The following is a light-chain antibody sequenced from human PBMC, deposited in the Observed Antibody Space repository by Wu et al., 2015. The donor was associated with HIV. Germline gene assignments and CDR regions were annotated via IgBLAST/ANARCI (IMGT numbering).Light chain of an antibody. CDR2: TTS. V-gene: IGKV3-20*01. CDR1: QSVSVTGD. CDR3: QQYGGSSPT. Sequence: EIVLTQSPDTLSVSPGDRVTLSCRASQSVSVTGDNYVAWYQTKVGHPPRLLIHTTSTRATDIPDRFSGSGSGTEFTLTISRVETDDFAIYHCQQYGGSSPTFGQGTRLDVK. J-gene: IGKJ5*01.